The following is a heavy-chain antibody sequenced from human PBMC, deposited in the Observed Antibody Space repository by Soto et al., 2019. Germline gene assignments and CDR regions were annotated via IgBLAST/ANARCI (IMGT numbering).Heavy chain of an antibody. CDR3: ARTAYYYDSSGYYFDC. D-gene: IGHD3-22*01. J-gene: IGHJ4*02. Sequence: QVQLVESWGGVVQPGRSLRLSCAASGFTFSSYGMHWVRQAPGKGLEWVAVIWYDGRNTYYADSVKGRFTISRDNSKNTLYLQMNSLRAEDTAVYYCARTAYYYDSSGYYFDCWGQGTLVTVSS. V-gene: IGHV3-33*01. CDR2: IWYDGRNT. CDR1: GFTFSSYG.